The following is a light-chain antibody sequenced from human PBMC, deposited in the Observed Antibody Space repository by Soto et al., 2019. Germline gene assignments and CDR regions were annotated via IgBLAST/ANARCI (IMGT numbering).Light chain of an antibody. Sequence: DIQLTQSPSFLSASVGDRVTITCRASQGVSSYLAWYQQKPGKAPKLLIYAASTLQSGVPSRFSGSGSGTEFTLTIRSLQPEDFATYYCQQLNSYQWTFGQGTKVEIK. V-gene: IGKV1-9*01. CDR2: AAS. CDR3: QQLNSYQWT. J-gene: IGKJ1*01. CDR1: QGVSSY.